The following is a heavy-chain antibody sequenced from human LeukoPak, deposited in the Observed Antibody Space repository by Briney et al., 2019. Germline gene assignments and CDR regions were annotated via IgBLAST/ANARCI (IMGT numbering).Heavy chain of an antibody. CDR2: IYPGDSDT. CDR1: GYSFTSYW. D-gene: IGHD3-3*01. CDR3: ARQARENYDFWSGYDTDFDY. V-gene: IGHV5-51*01. J-gene: IGHJ4*02. Sequence: GESLKISCKGSGYSFTSYWIGWVRQMPGKGLEWMGIIYPGDSDTRYSTSFQGQVTISADKSISTAYLQWSSLKASDTAMYYCARQARENYDFWSGYDTDFDYWGQGTLVTVSS.